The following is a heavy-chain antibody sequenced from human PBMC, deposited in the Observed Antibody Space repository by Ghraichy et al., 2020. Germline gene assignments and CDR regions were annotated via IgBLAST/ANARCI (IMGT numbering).Heavy chain of an antibody. D-gene: IGHD1-1*01. Sequence: GSLRLSCAASGFTFSSYWMSWVRQAPGKGLEWVANIKQDGSEKYYVDSVKGRFTISRDNAKNSLYLQMNSLRAEDTAVYYCARDLGATGTDYFDYWGQGTLVTVSS. J-gene: IGHJ4*02. CDR3: ARDLGATGTDYFDY. V-gene: IGHV3-7*03. CDR1: GFTFSSYW. CDR2: IKQDGSEK.